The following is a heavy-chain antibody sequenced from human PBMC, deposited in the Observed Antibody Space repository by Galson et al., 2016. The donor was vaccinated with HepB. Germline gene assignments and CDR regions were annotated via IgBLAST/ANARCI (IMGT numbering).Heavy chain of an antibody. CDR3: VRGGDFWSGYPDY. J-gene: IGHJ4*02. CDR1: GYSFSSSW. Sequence: QSGAEVKKPGESLKISCKASGYSFSSSWIAWVRQMPGKGLEWMGVLYPRDSDTRYSPSFQGQVSISADKSISTAYLQWSSLKASDTAMYFCVRGGDFWSGYPDYWGQGTLVTVSS. D-gene: IGHD3-3*01. CDR2: LYPRDSDT. V-gene: IGHV5-51*01.